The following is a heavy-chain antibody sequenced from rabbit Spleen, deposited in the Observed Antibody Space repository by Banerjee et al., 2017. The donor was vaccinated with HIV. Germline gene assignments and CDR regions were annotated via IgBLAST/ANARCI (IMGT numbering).Heavy chain of an antibody. CDR1: GFSFSSSYW. J-gene: IGHJ4*01. CDR2: ISTGSGSA. Sequence: EESGGDLVKPEGSLTLTCTASGFSFSSSYWICWVRQAPGKGLEWIGCISTGSGSAYYANWAKGRFTISKTSSTTVTLQMTSLTAADTATYFCARDDIGGSYFYRLWGPGTLVTVS. V-gene: IGHV1S45*01. CDR3: ARDDIGGSYFYRL. D-gene: IGHD8-1*01.